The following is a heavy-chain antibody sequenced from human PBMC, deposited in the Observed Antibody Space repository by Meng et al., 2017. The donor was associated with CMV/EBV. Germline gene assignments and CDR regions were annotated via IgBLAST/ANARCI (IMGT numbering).Heavy chain of an antibody. CDR1: GGSISSGDFY. J-gene: IGHJ4*02. V-gene: IGHV4-30-4*08. Sequence: VQLQAAGPGLVKPSQTRSLTCTVSGGSISSGDFYWSWIRQPPGKGLEWIGYIYYSGSTYYNPSLKSRVTISVDTSKNQFSLKLSSVTAADTAVYYCARVGRTSCYDYWGQGTLVTVSS. CDR3: ARVGRTSCYDY. CDR2: IYYSGST. D-gene: IGHD2-2*01.